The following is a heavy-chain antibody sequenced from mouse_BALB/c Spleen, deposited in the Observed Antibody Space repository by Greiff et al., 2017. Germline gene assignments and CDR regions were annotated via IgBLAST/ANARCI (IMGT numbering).Heavy chain of an antibody. CDR2: IYPGSGST. CDR3: ARDDYDRDYFDY. CDR1: GYNFTSYW. D-gene: IGHD2-4*01. V-gene: IGHV1-55*01. Sequence: VQLQQPGAELVKPGTSVKLSCKASGYNFTSYWINWVKLRPGQGLEWIGDIYPGSGSTNYNEKFKSKATLTVDTSSSTAYMQLSSLASEDSALYYCARDDYDRDYFDYWGQGTTLTVSS. J-gene: IGHJ2*01.